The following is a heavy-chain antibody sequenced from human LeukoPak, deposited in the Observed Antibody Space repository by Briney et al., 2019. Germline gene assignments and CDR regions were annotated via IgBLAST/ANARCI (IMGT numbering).Heavy chain of an antibody. CDR3: AKVLITVFGVVRYDAFDV. CDR2: ISGSGGST. CDR1: GFTFSSYA. V-gene: IGHV3-23*01. D-gene: IGHD3-3*01. Sequence: GGSLRLSCAASGFTFSSYAMSWVRQAPGKGLEWVSAISGSGGSTYYADSVKGRFTISTDNSKNTLYLQMNSLRAEDTAIYYCAKVLITVFGVVRYDAFDVWGQGTMVTVSS. J-gene: IGHJ3*01.